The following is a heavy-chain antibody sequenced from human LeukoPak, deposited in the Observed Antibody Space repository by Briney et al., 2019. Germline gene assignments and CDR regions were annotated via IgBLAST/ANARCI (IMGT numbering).Heavy chain of an antibody. J-gene: IGHJ6*02. D-gene: IGHD4-17*01. CDR1: GYTFTSYY. Sequence: GASVKVSCEASGYTFTSYYMHWVRQAPGQGLEWMGIIDPSGGSTSYAQKFQGRVTMTRDTSTSTVYMELSSLRSEDTAVYYCARAPDGTTVTATPLDVWGQGTTVTVSS. V-gene: IGHV1-46*01. CDR2: IDPSGGST. CDR3: ARAPDGTTVTATPLDV.